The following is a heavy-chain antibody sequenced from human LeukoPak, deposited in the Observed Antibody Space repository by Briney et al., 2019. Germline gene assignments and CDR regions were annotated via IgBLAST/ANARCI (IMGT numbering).Heavy chain of an antibody. CDR3: ARGSSGYYYHWFDP. Sequence: GGSLRLSCAASGFAFSSYWMHWVRQAPGEGLVWVSRINSVGTTTTYADSVKGRFTISRDNAKNTLYLRMNSLRAEDTAVYYCARGSSGYYYHWFDPWGQGTLVTVSS. D-gene: IGHD3-22*01. J-gene: IGHJ5*02. V-gene: IGHV3-74*01. CDR1: GFAFSSYW. CDR2: INSVGTTT.